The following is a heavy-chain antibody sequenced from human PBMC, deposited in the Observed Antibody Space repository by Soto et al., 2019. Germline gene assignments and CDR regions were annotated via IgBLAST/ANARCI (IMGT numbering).Heavy chain of an antibody. J-gene: IGHJ4*02. CDR1: GYTFTSYG. Sequence: QVQLVQSGAEVKKPGASVKVSCKASGYTFTSYGISWVRQAPGQGLEWMGWISAYNGNTNYAQKLQGRVTMTAATSTGTGDMEMRSLRSDGTAVYYCARPRSSSALPFCGSYDPYYFDYWGQGALVTVSS. D-gene: IGHD1-26*01. CDR2: ISAYNGNT. V-gene: IGHV1-18*01. CDR3: ARPRSSSALPFCGSYDPYYFDY.